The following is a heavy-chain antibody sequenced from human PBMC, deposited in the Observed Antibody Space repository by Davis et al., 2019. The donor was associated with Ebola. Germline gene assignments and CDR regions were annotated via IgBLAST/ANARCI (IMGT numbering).Heavy chain of an antibody. Sequence: ASVKVSCKASGYTFTTYAMNWVRQAPGQGLEWMGWINPHNGNTNYAQNVQGRVTMTTDTSTSTAYMEVGILRSDDTAVYYCARAQFPTTSDHWGQGTLVTVSS. V-gene: IGHV1-18*01. CDR2: INPHNGNT. D-gene: IGHD1-1*01. J-gene: IGHJ4*02. CDR1: GYTFTTYA. CDR3: ARAQFPTTSDH.